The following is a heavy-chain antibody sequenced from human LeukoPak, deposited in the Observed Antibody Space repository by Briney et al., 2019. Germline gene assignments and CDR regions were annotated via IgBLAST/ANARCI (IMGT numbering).Heavy chain of an antibody. J-gene: IGHJ6*02. CDR3: AKDQGFGSSWYVGMDV. CDR1: GFSLRSSE. V-gene: IGHV3-23*01. Sequence: GGSLRLSCAASGFSLRSSEMNWVRQAPGKGLEWVSAIGSGGTTYYADSVRGRFTISRDNSKNTLFLEMNSLRAEDTALYYCAKDQGFGSSWYVGMDVWGQGTTVTVSS. CDR2: IGSGGTT. D-gene: IGHD6-13*01.